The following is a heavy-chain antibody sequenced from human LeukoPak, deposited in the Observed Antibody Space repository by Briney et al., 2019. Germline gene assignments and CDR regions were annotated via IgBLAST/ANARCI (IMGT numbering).Heavy chain of an antibody. CDR2: IIPIFGTA. D-gene: IGHD3-10*01. CDR3: ARGFFYYGSGSLPYYFDF. CDR1: GGTFSSYA. J-gene: IGHJ4*02. V-gene: IGHV1-69*05. Sequence: ASVKVSCKASGGTFSSYAISWVRQAPGQGLEWMGGIIPIFGTANYAQKFQGRVTMTRDTSTSTVYMELSSLRSEDTAVYYCARGFFYYGSGSLPYYFDFWGQGTLVTVS.